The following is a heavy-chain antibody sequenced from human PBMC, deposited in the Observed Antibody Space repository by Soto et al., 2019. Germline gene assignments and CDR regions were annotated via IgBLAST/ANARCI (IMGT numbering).Heavy chain of an antibody. CDR3: AKDALGYCSGGSCYFDAFDI. CDR1: GFTFSSYA. V-gene: IGHV3-23*01. J-gene: IGHJ3*02. CDR2: ISGSGGST. D-gene: IGHD2-15*01. Sequence: GGSLRLSCAASGFTFSSYAMSWVRQAPGKGLEWVSAISGSGGSTYYADSVKGRFTISRDNSKNTLYLQMNSLRAEDTAVYYCAKDALGYCSGGSCYFDAFDIWGHGTLVTVSS.